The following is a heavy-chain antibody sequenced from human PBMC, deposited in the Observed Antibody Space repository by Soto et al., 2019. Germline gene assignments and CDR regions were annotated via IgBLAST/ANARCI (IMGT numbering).Heavy chain of an antibody. D-gene: IGHD6-13*01. CDR3: ARSIGFARSWPVSRINNWFDP. CDR1: GGSIINNYW. Sequence: SETLSLTCDVSGGSIINNYWWAWIRQSPGKGLVWIGSIYHSGTTYYNPSLESRATISVDTSESRFALKLSSVTAADTAIYYCARSIGFARSWPVSRINNWFDPWGQGTLVTVSS. CDR2: IYHSGTT. J-gene: IGHJ5*02. V-gene: IGHV4-38-2*01.